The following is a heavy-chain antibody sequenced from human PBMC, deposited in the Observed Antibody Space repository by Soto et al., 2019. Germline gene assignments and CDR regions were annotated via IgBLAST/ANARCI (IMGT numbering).Heavy chain of an antibody. Sequence: QPGGSLRLSCTTSGFTFGDYAMSWFRQAPGKGLEWVGVVRNKAYGGTTDYAASVKGRFDISRDDSKSIAYLQMNSVTTEDTAVYFCDRYTYKSRYSHYGMDVWGHGTTVTVSS. J-gene: IGHJ6*01. CDR2: VRNKAYGGTT. CDR1: GFTFGDYA. D-gene: IGHD6-13*01. V-gene: IGHV3-49*03. CDR3: DRYTYKSRYSHYGMDV.